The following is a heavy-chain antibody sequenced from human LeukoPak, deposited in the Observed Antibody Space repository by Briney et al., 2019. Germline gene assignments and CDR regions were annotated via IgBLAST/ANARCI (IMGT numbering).Heavy chain of an antibody. CDR2: INHSGST. Sequence: SETLSLTCAVYGGSFSGYYWSWIRQPPGKGLEWIGEINHSGSTNYNPSLKSRVTISVDTSKNQFSLKLSSVTAADTAVYYCARGPPSYGHNWFDPWGQGTLVTVSS. CDR1: GGSFSGYY. J-gene: IGHJ5*02. V-gene: IGHV4-34*01. CDR3: ARGPPSYGHNWFDP. D-gene: IGHD5-18*01.